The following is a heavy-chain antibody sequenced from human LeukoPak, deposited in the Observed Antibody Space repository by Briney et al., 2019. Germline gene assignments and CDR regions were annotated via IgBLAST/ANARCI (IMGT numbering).Heavy chain of an antibody. V-gene: IGHV3-21*04. CDR3: AKASGMALAGASSDYSNYYMDF. Sequence: GGSLRLSCAASGFTFSSYSMNWVRQAPGKGLEWVSSISSSSSYIYYADSVKGRFTISRDNAKNSLYLQMNSLRAEDTAFYYCAKASGMALAGASSDYSNYYMDFWGKGTTVIISS. D-gene: IGHD6-19*01. CDR1: GFTFSSYS. J-gene: IGHJ6*03. CDR2: ISSSSSYI.